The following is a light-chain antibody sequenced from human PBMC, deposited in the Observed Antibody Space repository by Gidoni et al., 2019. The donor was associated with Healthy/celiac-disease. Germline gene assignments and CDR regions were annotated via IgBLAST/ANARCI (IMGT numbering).Light chain of an antibody. J-gene: IGLJ1*01. CDR1: ALPKKY. CDR3: QSADSSGTYV. Sequence: SYELTKPPSVSVSPGQTARITCSGDALPKKYAYLYQQKPGQAPVRVIDKDSERPSGFPERFSGSSSETTVTLTISGVQAEDEADYYCQSADSSGTYVFGTGTKVTVL. V-gene: IGLV3-25*03. CDR2: KDS.